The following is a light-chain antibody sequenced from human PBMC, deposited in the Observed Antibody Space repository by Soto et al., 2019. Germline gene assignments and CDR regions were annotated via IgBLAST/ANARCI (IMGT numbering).Light chain of an antibody. V-gene: IGKV3-20*01. Sequence: EIVWTQCKGILSLSLGERASLSCGASQSISSSFLAWYQQKPGQAPRLLIYGASSRATGIPDRFSGTGSETDFTLTISRLEPEDCAVYYCQQHDNSPITFGQGTRLEIK. CDR1: QSISSSF. CDR3: QQHDNSPIT. J-gene: IGKJ5*01. CDR2: GAS.